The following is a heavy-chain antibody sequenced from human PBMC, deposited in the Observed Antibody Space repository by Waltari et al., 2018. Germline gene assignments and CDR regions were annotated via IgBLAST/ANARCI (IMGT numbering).Heavy chain of an antibody. D-gene: IGHD6-13*01. V-gene: IGHV4-61*02. CDR1: GGSISSGSYY. CDR3: ARGHHDQAAAGNREYFQH. CDR2: IYTSGST. J-gene: IGHJ1*01. Sequence: QVQLQESGPGLVKPSQTLSLTCTVSGGSISSGSYYWSWIRQPAGKGLEWIGRIYTSGSTNYNPSLKSRVTIAVDTSKNQFSLKLSSVTAADTAVYYCARGHHDQAAAGNREYFQHWGQGTLVTVSS.